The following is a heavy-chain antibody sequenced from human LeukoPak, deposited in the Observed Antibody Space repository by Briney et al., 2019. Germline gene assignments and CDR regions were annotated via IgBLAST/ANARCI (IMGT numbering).Heavy chain of an antibody. CDR3: ASASYYYDSSGYSNWFDP. V-gene: IGHV4-59*01. CDR1: GGSISSYY. CDR2: IYNIGST. J-gene: IGHJ5*02. D-gene: IGHD3-22*01. Sequence: PSETLPLTCTVSGGSISSYYWSWIRQPPGKGLEWIGYIYNIGSTSYNPSLKSRVTISVDTSKKQFSLKLSSVTAADTAVYYCASASYYYDSSGYSNWFDPWGQRTLVTVSS.